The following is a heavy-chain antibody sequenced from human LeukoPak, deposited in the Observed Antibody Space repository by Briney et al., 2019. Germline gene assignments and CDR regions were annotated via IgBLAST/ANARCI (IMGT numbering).Heavy chain of an antibody. CDR2: ISSSSSYI. CDR3: ARDSSGWFYYMDV. V-gene: IGHV3-21*01. CDR1: GFTFSSYT. Sequence: PGGSLRLSCAASGFTFSSYTMNWVRQAPGKGWVWVSSISSSSSYIYYADSVKGRFTISRDNAKNSLYLQMNSLRAEDTAVYYCARDSSGWFYYMDVWGKGTTVTVSS. J-gene: IGHJ6*03. D-gene: IGHD6-19*01.